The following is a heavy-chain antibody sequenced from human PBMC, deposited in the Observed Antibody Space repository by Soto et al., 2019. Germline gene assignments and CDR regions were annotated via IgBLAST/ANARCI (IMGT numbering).Heavy chain of an antibody. CDR1: GCTFTSYG. V-gene: IGHV1-18*01. J-gene: IGHJ4*02. CDR3: ARDGPDVLRFLEWLPELYYFDY. CDR2: ISAYNGNT. Sequence: GASVKVSCKASGCTFTSYGISWVRQAPGQGLEWMGWISAYNGNTNYAQKLQGRVTMTTDTSTSTAYMELRSLRSDDTAVYYCARDGPDVLRFLEWLPELYYFDYWGQGTLVTVSS. D-gene: IGHD3-3*01.